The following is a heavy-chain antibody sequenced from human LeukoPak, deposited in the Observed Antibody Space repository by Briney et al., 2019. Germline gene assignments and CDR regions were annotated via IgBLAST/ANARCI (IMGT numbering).Heavy chain of an antibody. CDR3: ARSEGYIYAFDI. CDR2: ISAYNGNT. J-gene: IGHJ3*02. Sequence: ASVKVSCKTSGYSFTSYGISWVRQAPGQGPEWMGWISAYNGNTNYAQKLQGRVTMTTDTSTSTVYMELRSLRSEDTAVYYCARSEGYIYAFDIWGQGTMVTVSS. V-gene: IGHV1-18*01. D-gene: IGHD2-2*02. CDR1: GYSFTSYG.